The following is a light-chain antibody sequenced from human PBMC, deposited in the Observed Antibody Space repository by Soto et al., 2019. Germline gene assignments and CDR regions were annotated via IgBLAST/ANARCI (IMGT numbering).Light chain of an antibody. CDR1: QSVSSSY. V-gene: IGKV3-20*01. J-gene: IGKJ2*01. CDR2: GAS. CDR3: QHDGSSPPYT. Sequence: EIVLTQSPGTLSLSPGERATLSCRASQSVSSSYLAWYQQKPGQAPRLLIYGASSRASCIPDRISGSGSRTDFTLTISRLEPEDFAVYYYQHDGSSPPYTFGQGTKLEIK.